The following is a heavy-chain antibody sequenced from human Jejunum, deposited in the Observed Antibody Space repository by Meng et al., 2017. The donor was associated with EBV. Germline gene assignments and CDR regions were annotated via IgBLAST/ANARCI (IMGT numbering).Heavy chain of an antibody. CDR1: TDFISSYGW. J-gene: IGHJ4*02. CDR3: ARASSERLLDY. V-gene: IGHV4-4*02. Sequence: QLQSSGPGLVKPSGTLSLPCAVATDFISSYGWWSWVRQPPGKGLEWLGEINQVGSTYYNPSLKSRVTISIDTSKRQFSLRLNSMTAADTAVYYCARASSERLLDYWGQGTLVTVSS. D-gene: IGHD1-14*01. CDR2: INQVGST.